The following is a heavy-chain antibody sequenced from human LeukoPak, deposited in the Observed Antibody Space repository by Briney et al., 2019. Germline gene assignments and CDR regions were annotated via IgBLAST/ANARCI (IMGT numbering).Heavy chain of an antibody. CDR1: GYTFTSYD. Sequence: ASVKVSCKASGYTFTSYDIYWVRQAPGQGLGWMGWMNPNSGNTGYAQKFQGRVTMTRNTSISTAYMELSSLISEDTAVYYCARDLGDYWGQGTLVTVSS. J-gene: IGHJ4*02. CDR2: MNPNSGNT. V-gene: IGHV1-8*01. CDR3: ARDLGDY.